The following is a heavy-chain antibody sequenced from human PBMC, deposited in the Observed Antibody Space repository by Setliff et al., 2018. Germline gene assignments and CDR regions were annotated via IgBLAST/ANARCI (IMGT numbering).Heavy chain of an antibody. Sequence: SVKVSCKTSGYTFTAYYIYWVRQAPGHGLELMGGTIPMFGTTDYARKFQGRVTIITDESTSTAYMQLSSLGSEDTAVYYCVREGVDSRSSTDYRYYMDVWGKGTTVTVSS. CDR2: TIPMFGTT. CDR1: GYTFTAYY. J-gene: IGHJ6*03. V-gene: IGHV1-69*05. D-gene: IGHD3-22*01. CDR3: VREGVDSRSSTDYRYYMDV.